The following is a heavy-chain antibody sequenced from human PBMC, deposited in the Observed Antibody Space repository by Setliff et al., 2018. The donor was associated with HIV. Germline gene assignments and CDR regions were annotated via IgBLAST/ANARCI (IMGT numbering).Heavy chain of an antibody. J-gene: IGHJ5*02. D-gene: IGHD2-15*01. V-gene: IGHV3-11*01. CDR1: GFTLSDHH. CDR3: AKGGAPSQRYWSVSHNWFDP. Sequence: PGGSLRLSCAASGFTLSDHHMNWIRQTPGKGLEWVSYISHSGGTIKYADFVRGRFTISRDIAKSSLYLQMNSLSAEDTAVYYCAKGGAPSQRYWSVSHNWFDPWGQGTQVTVSS. CDR2: ISHSGGTI.